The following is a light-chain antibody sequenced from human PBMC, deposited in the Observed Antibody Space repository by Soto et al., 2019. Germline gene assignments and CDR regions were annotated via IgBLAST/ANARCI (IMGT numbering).Light chain of an antibody. V-gene: IGLV2-14*01. CDR1: SSDVGAYNY. J-gene: IGLJ1*01. CDR2: DVS. CDR3: SSYTSSSTYV. Sequence: QSVLTQTSSVSGSPGQSITISCTVTSSDVGAYNYVSWYQQHPGKAPKVMIYDVSNRPSGVSNRFSGSKSGNTASLTISGLQAEDEADYYCSSYTSSSTYVFGTGTKVTVL.